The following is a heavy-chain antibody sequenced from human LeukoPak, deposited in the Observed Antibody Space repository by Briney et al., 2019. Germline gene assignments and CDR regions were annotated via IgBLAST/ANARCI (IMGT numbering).Heavy chain of an antibody. CDR3: ARHLGRARGYSYGYVRIYDAFDI. D-gene: IGHD5-18*01. V-gene: IGHV4-59*08. Sequence: SETLSLTCTVSGGSISSYYWSWIRQPPGKGLEWVGFIYYCWSTNYNPSLKSRVTISVDTSKNQFSLKLSSVTAADTAVYYCARHLGRARGYSYGYVRIYDAFDIWGQGTMVTVSS. CDR2: IYYCWST. J-gene: IGHJ3*02. CDR1: GGSISSYY.